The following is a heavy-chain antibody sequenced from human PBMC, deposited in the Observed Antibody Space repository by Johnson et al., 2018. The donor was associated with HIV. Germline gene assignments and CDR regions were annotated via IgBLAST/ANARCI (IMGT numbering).Heavy chain of an antibody. D-gene: IGHD1-26*01. Sequence: QVQLVESGGGLVQPGRSLRLYCAASGFTFSSYAMHWVRQAPGKGLEWVAVISYDGSNKYYADSVKGRLTISRDNSKNTLYLQMNSLRAEDTALYYCARERVGDAFDIWGQGTMVTVSS. CDR1: GFTFSSYA. V-gene: IGHV3-30*04. CDR2: ISYDGSNK. CDR3: ARERVGDAFDI. J-gene: IGHJ3*02.